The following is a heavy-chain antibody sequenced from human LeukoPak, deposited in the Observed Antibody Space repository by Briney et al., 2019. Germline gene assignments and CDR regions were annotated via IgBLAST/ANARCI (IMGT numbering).Heavy chain of an antibody. J-gene: IGHJ3*02. D-gene: IGHD6-13*01. CDR2: INPNSGGT. CDR3: ARDVDSSSWLDN. V-gene: IGHV1-2*06. CDR1: GYTFTGYY. Sequence: GASVKVSCKASGYTFTGYYMHWVRQAPGQGLEWMGRINPNSGGTNYAQKFQGRVTMTRDTSISTAYMELSRLRSDDTAVYYCARDVDSSSWLDNWGQGTMVTVSS.